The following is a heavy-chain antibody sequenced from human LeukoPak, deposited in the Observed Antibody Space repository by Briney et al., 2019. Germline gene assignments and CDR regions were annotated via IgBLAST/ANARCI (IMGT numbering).Heavy chain of an antibody. CDR2: IYYSGST. CDR3: ASTIYYNYYMDV. J-gene: IGHJ6*03. CDR1: GDSISSYY. Sequence: PSETLSLTCTVSGDSISSYYWSWIRQPPGKGLEWIGYIYYSGSTNYNPSLKSRVTISVDTSKNQFSPKLSSVTAADTAVYYCASTIYYNYYMDVWGKGTTVTISS. V-gene: IGHV4-59*01.